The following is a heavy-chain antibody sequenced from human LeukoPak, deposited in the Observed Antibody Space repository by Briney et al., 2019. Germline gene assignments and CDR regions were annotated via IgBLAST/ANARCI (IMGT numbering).Heavy chain of an antibody. CDR2: IYHSGST. V-gene: IGHV4-38-2*02. CDR1: GYSISSGYY. D-gene: IGHD3-22*01. CDR3: ARDFYDSSGYSYLYAFDI. Sequence: SETLSLTCTVSGYSISSGYYWGWIRQPPGKGLEWIGSIYHSGSTYYNPSLKSRVTISVDTSKNQFSLKLSSVTAADTAVYYCARDFYDSSGYSYLYAFDIWGQGTMITVSS. J-gene: IGHJ3*02.